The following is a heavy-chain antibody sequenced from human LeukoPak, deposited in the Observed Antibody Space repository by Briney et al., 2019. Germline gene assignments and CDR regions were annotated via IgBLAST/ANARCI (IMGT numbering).Heavy chain of an antibody. V-gene: IGHV1-2*02. D-gene: IGHD6-19*01. CDR2: INPNSGGT. Sequence: ASVKVSCKASRYTFTGYYMHWVRQAPGQGLEWMGWINPNSGGTNYAQKFQGRVTMTRDTSISTAYMELSRLRSDDTAVYYCARDGGRYSSGWLGQDYWGQGTLVTVSS. J-gene: IGHJ4*02. CDR1: RYTFTGYY. CDR3: ARDGGRYSSGWLGQDY.